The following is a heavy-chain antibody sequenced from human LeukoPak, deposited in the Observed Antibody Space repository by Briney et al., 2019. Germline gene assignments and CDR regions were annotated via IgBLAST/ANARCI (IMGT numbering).Heavy chain of an antibody. D-gene: IGHD6-19*01. CDR1: GFTFSSYG. J-gene: IGHJ3*02. Sequence: PGRSLRLSCAASGFTFSSYGMHWVRQAPGKGLEWVAVIWYDGSNKYYADSVKGRFTISRDNSKNTLYLQMNSLRAEDTAVCYCARGLTDSSGWYYAFDIWGQGTMVTVSS. V-gene: IGHV3-33*01. CDR3: ARGLTDSSGWYYAFDI. CDR2: IWYDGSNK.